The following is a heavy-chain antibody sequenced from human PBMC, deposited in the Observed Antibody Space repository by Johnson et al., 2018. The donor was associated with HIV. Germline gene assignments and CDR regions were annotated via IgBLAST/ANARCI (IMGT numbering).Heavy chain of an antibody. CDR2: INSDGSST. CDR3: ARTPIRTSDTGAFDI. CDR1: GFTFDDYG. V-gene: IGHV3-20*04. D-gene: IGHD1/OR15-1a*01. J-gene: IGHJ3*02. Sequence: VQLVESGGGVVQPGGSLRLSCAASGFTFDDYGMSWVRQAPGKGLEWVSGINSDGSSTSYADSVKGRFTISRDNSKNTLYLQMNSLRAEDTAVYYCARTPIRTSDTGAFDIWGQGTMVTVSS.